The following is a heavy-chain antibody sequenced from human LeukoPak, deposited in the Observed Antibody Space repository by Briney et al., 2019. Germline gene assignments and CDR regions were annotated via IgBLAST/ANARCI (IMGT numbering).Heavy chain of an antibody. Sequence: GGSLRLSCAASGFTFSSYAMSWVRQAPGKRLEWVSAISGSGGSTYYADSVKGRFTISRDNSKNTLYLQMNSLRAEDTAVYYCAKDPNYCSSTSCYPVYFQHWGQGTLVTVSS. V-gene: IGHV3-23*01. CDR2: ISGSGGST. CDR3: AKDPNYCSSTSCYPVYFQH. J-gene: IGHJ1*01. D-gene: IGHD2-2*01. CDR1: GFTFSSYA.